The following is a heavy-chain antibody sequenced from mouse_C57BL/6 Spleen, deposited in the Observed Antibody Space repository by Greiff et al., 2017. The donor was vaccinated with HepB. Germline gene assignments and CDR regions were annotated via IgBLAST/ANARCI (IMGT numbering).Heavy chain of an antibody. CDR3: ASEDWFAY. CDR1: GFTFSSYG. J-gene: IGHJ3*01. CDR2: ISSGGSYT. V-gene: IGHV5-6*01. Sequence: EVKLMESGGDLVKPGGSLKLSCAASGFTFSSYGMSWVRQTPDKRLEWVATISSGGSYTYYPDSVKGRFTISRDNAKNTLYLQMSSLKSEDTAMYYCASEDWFAYWGQGTLVTVSA.